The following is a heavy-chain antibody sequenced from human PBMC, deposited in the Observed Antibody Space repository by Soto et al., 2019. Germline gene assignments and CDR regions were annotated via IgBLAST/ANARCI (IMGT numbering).Heavy chain of an antibody. J-gene: IGHJ4*02. Sequence: EVQLLESGGGLVQPGESLRLSCAASGFSFTTYVMGWVRQAPGMGLEWVSGISASGDSTFYAESVEGRFNISRDNSKNTLYLQINSLRVDDTAIYHCGKAAWGGSPPPNIYYFDVWGQGTLVTVSS. CDR3: GKAAWGGSPPPNIYYFDV. CDR1: GFSFTTYV. V-gene: IGHV3-23*01. CDR2: ISASGDST. D-gene: IGHD1-26*01.